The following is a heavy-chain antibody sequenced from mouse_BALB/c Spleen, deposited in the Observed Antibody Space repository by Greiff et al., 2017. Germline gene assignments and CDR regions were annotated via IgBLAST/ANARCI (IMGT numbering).Heavy chain of an antibody. Sequence: QVHVKQSGAELMKPGASVKISCEATGYTFSSYWIEWVKQRPGHGLEWIGEILPGSGSTNYNEKFKGKATLTADTSSSTAYMQLSSLTSEDSAVYFCARKDGNYDFDYWGQGTTLTVSS. V-gene: IGHV1-9*01. D-gene: IGHD2-1*01. CDR1: GYTFSSYW. J-gene: IGHJ2*01. CDR2: ILPGSGST. CDR3: ARKDGNYDFDY.